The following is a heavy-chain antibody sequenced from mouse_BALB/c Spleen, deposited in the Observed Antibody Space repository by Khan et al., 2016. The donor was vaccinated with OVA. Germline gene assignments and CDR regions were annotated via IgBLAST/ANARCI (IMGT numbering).Heavy chain of an antibody. CDR3: ARIFIGTTDYAMDY. D-gene: IGHD2-14*01. V-gene: IGHV2-2*02. CDR1: GFSLTSYG. Sequence: QLVESGPGLVQPSQSLSITCTVSGFSLTSYGVHWVRQSPGKGLEWLGVIWSGGSTDYNAAFISRLSISKDNSKSQVFFKMNSLQANDTAIYYCARIFIGTTDYAMDYWGQGTSVTVSS. CDR2: IWSGGST. J-gene: IGHJ4*01.